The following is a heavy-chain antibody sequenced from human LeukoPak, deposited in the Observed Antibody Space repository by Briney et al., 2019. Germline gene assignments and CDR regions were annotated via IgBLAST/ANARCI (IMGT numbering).Heavy chain of an antibody. CDR2: INHSGST. J-gene: IGHJ4*02. V-gene: IGHV4-30-2*01. CDR3: ARAHRIAAAGTPDY. CDR1: GGSISSGGYS. Sequence: SETLSLTCAVSGGSISSGGYSWSWIRQPPGKGLEWIGEINHSGSTNYNPSLKSRVTISVDTSKNQFSLKLSSVTAADTAVYYCARAHRIAAAGTPDYWGQGTLVTVSS. D-gene: IGHD6-13*01.